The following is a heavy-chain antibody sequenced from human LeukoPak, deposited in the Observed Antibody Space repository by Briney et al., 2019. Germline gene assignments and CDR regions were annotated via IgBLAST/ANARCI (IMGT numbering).Heavy chain of an antibody. D-gene: IGHD4-4*01. J-gene: IGHJ4*02. CDR3: ASHRTTNTIFDY. Sequence: PGRSLRPSCAASGFTFSSYARHWVRQAPGKGLEWVAVISYDGSNKYYADSVKGRFTISRDNSKNTLYLQMNSLRAEDTAVYYCASHRTTNTIFDYWGQGTLVTVSS. CDR1: GFTFSSYA. V-gene: IGHV3-30-3*01. CDR2: ISYDGSNK.